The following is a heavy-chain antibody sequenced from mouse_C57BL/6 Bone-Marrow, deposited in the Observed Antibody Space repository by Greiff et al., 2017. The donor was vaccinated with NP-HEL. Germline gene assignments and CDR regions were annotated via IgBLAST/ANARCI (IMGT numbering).Heavy chain of an antibody. Sequence: EVKLMESGGGLVKPGGSLKLSCAASGFTFSSYTMSWVRQTPEKRLEWVATISGGGGNTYYPDSVKGRFTISRDNAKNTLYLQMSSLRSEDTALDYCARRVYGNPYYFDYWGQGTTLTVAS. J-gene: IGHJ2*01. CDR3: ARRVYGNPYYFDY. V-gene: IGHV5-9*01. D-gene: IGHD2-1*01. CDR2: ISGGGGNT. CDR1: GFTFSSYT.